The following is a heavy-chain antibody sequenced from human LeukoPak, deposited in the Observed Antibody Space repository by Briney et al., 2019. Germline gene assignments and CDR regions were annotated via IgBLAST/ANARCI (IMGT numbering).Heavy chain of an antibody. CDR1: GFTFSSYA. CDR2: ISGSGGST. Sequence: PGGSLRLSCAASGFTFSSYAMSWVRQAPGKGLEWASAISGSGGSTYYADSVKGRFTISRDNSKNTLYLQMNSLRAEDTAVYYCAKDRQYDFWSGYPYYFDYWGQGTLVTVSS. V-gene: IGHV3-23*01. D-gene: IGHD3-3*01. CDR3: AKDRQYDFWSGYPYYFDY. J-gene: IGHJ4*02.